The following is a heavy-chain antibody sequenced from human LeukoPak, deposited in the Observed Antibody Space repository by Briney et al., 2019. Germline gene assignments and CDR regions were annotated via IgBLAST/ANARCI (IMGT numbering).Heavy chain of an antibody. CDR2: INHSGST. J-gene: IGHJ5*02. CDR1: GGSFSGYY. V-gene: IGHV4-34*01. CDR3: ARGRVRRGWFDP. D-gene: IGHD2-8*01. Sequence: SETLSLTCAVYGGSFSGYYWSWIRQPPGKGLEWIGEINHSGSTNYDPSLKSRVTISVDTSKNQFSLKLSSVTAADTAVYYCARGRVRRGWFDPWGQGTLVTVSS.